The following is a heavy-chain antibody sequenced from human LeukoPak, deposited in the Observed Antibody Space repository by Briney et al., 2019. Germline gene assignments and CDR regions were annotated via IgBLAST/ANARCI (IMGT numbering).Heavy chain of an antibody. CDR2: INTDGSSI. V-gene: IGHV3-74*01. Sequence: PGGSVRLSCAASGFTFSSYWMHWVRQAPGRGPLWVSNINTDGSSIGYADFVKGRFTISRDNAKNTLFLEMNSLRAEDTAVYYCVRSGGGYFDSWGQGTVVTVSS. J-gene: IGHJ4*02. D-gene: IGHD4-23*01. CDR1: GFTFSSYW. CDR3: VRSGGGYFDS.